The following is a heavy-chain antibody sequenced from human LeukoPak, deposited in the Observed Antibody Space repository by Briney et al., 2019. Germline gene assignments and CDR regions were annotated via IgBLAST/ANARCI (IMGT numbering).Heavy chain of an antibody. CDR1: GYTFTNYG. Sequence: ASVKVSCKTSGYTFTNYGMHWVRQAPRQSLEWMGWINTGNGNTKSSQKFQDRVALTRDTSASTAYMELNSLSSEDTAVYYCARVPLHDASGRYYPHWGQGTLVTVSS. CDR2: INTGNGNT. V-gene: IGHV1-3*04. CDR3: ARVPLHDASGRYYPH. J-gene: IGHJ1*01. D-gene: IGHD3-22*01.